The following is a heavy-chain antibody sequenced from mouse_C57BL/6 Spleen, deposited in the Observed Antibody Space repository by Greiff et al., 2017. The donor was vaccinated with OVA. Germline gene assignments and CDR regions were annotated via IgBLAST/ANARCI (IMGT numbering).Heavy chain of an antibody. Sequence: EVKVEESGGGLVQPKGSLKLSCAASGFTFNTYAMHWVRQAPGKGLEWVARIRSKSSNYATYYADSVKDRFTISRDDSQSMLYLQMNNLKTEDTAMYYCVGLYYGSSGDYFDYWGQGTTLTVSS. D-gene: IGHD1-1*01. J-gene: IGHJ2*01. V-gene: IGHV10-3*01. CDR1: GFTFNTYA. CDR3: VGLYYGSSGDYFDY. CDR2: IRSKSSNYAT.